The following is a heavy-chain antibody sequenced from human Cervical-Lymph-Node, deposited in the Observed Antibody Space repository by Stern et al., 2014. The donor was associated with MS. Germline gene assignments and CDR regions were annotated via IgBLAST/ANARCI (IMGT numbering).Heavy chain of an antibody. J-gene: IGHJ4*02. V-gene: IGHV5-51*03. Sequence: VQLVESGAELKKPGESLRISCKGSGYSLTNTWIGWVRQMPGKGLEWRGIIYPGDSETRYSPSFQGQVPISADKSINTAYLQWSSLKASDTAMYYCARGRGIALRPDYWGQGTLVTVSS. CDR3: ARGRGIALRPDY. CDR1: GYSLTNTW. D-gene: IGHD6-13*01. CDR2: IYPGDSET.